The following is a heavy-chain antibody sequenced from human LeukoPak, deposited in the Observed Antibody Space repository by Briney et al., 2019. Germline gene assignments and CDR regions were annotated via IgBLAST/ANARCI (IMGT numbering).Heavy chain of an antibody. CDR3: ASFDYYYGSGSLYDAFDI. CDR2: ISSSSSYI. Sequence: GGSLRLSCAASGFTFSSYSMNWVRQAPGKGLEWVSSISSSSSYIYYADSVKGRFTISRDNAKNSLYLQMNSLRAEDTAVYYCASFDYYYGSGSLYDAFDIWGQGTMVTVSS. J-gene: IGHJ3*02. D-gene: IGHD3-10*01. V-gene: IGHV3-21*01. CDR1: GFTFSSYS.